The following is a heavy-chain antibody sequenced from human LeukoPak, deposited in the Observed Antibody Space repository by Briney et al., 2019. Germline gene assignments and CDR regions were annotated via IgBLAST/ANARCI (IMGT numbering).Heavy chain of an antibody. CDR1: GFTFSSYA. Sequence: GGSLRLSCAASGFTFSSYAMSWVRQAPGKGLEWVSAISGSGGSTYYADSVKGRFTISRDNSKNTLYLQMNSLRAEDTAVYYXXXXXXXXXXSYYYYYMDVWGKGTTVTVSS. CDR3: XXXXXXXXXSYYYYYMDV. V-gene: IGHV3-23*01. J-gene: IGHJ6*03. CDR2: ISGSGGST.